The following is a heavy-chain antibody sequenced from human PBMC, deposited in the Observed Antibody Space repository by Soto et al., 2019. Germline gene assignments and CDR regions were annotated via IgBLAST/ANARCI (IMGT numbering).Heavy chain of an antibody. V-gene: IGHV4-4*07. CDR1: GGSISSYY. Sequence: SETLSLTCTVSGGSISSYYWSWIRQPAGKRLEWIGRIYTSGSTNYNPSLKSRVTMSVDTSKNQFSLKLSSVTAADTAVYYCARDSGYSLFYYYYGMDVWGQGTTVTVSS. CDR3: ARDSGYSLFYYYYGMDV. D-gene: IGHD3-22*01. CDR2: IYTSGST. J-gene: IGHJ6*02.